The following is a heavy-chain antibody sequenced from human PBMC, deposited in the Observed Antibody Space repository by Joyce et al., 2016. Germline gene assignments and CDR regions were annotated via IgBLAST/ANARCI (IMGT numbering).Heavy chain of an antibody. CDR2: MNPDSGKT. D-gene: IGHD6-25*01. Sequence: QVQLVQSGAEVKKPGASVKVSCKASGYTFTNYDINWVRQAPGEGLEWMGWMNPDSGKTGYAQKDQGRVSLTRNTAITTAYMELYSLTSEDTAVYYCVRNPPHTGYFDPWGQGTLVTVSS. J-gene: IGHJ5*02. CDR1: GYTFTNYD. V-gene: IGHV1-8*01. CDR3: VRNPPHTGYFDP.